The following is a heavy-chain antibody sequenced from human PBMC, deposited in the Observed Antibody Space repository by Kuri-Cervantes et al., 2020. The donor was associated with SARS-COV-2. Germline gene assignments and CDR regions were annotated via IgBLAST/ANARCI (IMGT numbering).Heavy chain of an antibody. V-gene: IGHV4-61*02. CDR1: GGSISSGSYY. J-gene: IGHJ6*03. D-gene: IGHD3-22*01. CDR3: ARSGYYSRGVTYYYMDV. Sequence: SETLSLTCTVSGGSISSGSYYWSWIRQPAGKGLEWIGRIYTSGSTNYNPSLESRVTISLDTSRNQFSRKLSSVTAADSAVYYCARSGYYSRGVTYYYMDVWDKGTTVTDSS. CDR2: IYTSGST.